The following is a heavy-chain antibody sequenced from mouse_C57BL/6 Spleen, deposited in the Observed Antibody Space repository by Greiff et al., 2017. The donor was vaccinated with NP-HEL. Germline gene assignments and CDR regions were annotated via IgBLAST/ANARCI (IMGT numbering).Heavy chain of an antibody. Sequence: QVHVKQSGAELVKPGASVKISCKASGYAFSSYWMNWVKQRPGKGLEWIGQIYPGDGDTNYNGKFKGKATLTADKSSSTAYMQLSSLTSEDSAVYFCARLRYYDYYAMDYWGQGTSVTVSS. CDR2: IYPGDGDT. CDR1: GYAFSSYW. V-gene: IGHV1-80*01. J-gene: IGHJ4*01. D-gene: IGHD1-1*01. CDR3: ARLRYYDYYAMDY.